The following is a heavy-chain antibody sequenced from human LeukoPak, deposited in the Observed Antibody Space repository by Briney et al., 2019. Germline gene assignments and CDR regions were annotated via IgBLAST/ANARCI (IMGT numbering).Heavy chain of an antibody. V-gene: IGHV4-59*08. J-gene: IGHJ5*02. CDR1: GGSISSYY. D-gene: IGHD3-10*01. CDR2: IYYSGST. Sequence: SETLSLTCTVSGGSISSYYWSWIRQPPGKGLEWIGYIYYSGSTNYNPSLKSRVTISVDTSKNQFSLKLSSVTAADTAVYYCARGWDYYYGSGAWGQGTLVTVSS. CDR3: ARGWDYYYGSGA.